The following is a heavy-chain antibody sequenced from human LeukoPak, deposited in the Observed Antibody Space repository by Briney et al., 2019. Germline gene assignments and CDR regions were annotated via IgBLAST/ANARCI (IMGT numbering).Heavy chain of an antibody. CDR2: ISGSGGST. J-gene: IGHJ4*02. Sequence: PGRCLRLSCAASVFTFSSYAMSWVRQAPGKGLEWVSAISGSGGSTYYADSVKGRFTISRDNSKNTLYLQMNSLRAEDTAVYFCAKVGGSGSYYLMGYWGQGTLVTVSS. CDR3: AKVGGSGSYYLMGY. V-gene: IGHV3-23*01. CDR1: VFTFSSYA. D-gene: IGHD3-10*01.